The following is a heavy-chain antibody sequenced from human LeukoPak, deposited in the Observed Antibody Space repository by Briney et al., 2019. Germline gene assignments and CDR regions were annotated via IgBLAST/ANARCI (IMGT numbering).Heavy chain of an antibody. CDR3: ARSAWFDP. Sequence: GGSLRLSCAASGFSFRNAWMHWVRQAPGKGLVWVSRIKGDGSVTVYADSVKGRFTISRDNAKNTLYLQMNSLRAEDTAVYYCARSAWFDPWGQGTLVTVSS. D-gene: IGHD3-3*01. CDR1: GFSFRNAW. J-gene: IGHJ5*02. V-gene: IGHV3-74*01. CDR2: IKGDGSVT.